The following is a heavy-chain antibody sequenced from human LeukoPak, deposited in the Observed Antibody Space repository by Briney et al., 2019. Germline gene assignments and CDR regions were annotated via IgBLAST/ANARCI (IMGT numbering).Heavy chain of an antibody. Sequence: SETLSLTCTVSGGSISTSSYYWGWICQPPGKGREWIGSRYYSGSTYYNPSLKSRVTISVDTSKNQFSLKLSSVTAADTAVYYCAGRGRGYDFWSGYFGYYFDYWGQGTLVTVSS. CDR1: GGSISTSSYY. J-gene: IGHJ4*02. CDR3: AGRGRGYDFWSGYFGYYFDY. V-gene: IGHV4-39*01. CDR2: RYYSGST. D-gene: IGHD3-3*01.